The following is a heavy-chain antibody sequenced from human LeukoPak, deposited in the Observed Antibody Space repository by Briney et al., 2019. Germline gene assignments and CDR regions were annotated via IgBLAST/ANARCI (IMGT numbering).Heavy chain of an antibody. CDR1: GYSISSGYY. D-gene: IGHD3-22*01. Sequence: PSETLSLTCTVSGYSISSGYYWGWIRQPPGKGLEWIGSIYHSGSTYYNPSLKSRVTISVDTSKNQFSLKLSSVTAADTAVYYCAREDVPQHYYDSSVNAFDIWGQGTMVTVSS. V-gene: IGHV4-38-2*02. J-gene: IGHJ3*02. CDR2: IYHSGST. CDR3: AREDVPQHYYDSSVNAFDI.